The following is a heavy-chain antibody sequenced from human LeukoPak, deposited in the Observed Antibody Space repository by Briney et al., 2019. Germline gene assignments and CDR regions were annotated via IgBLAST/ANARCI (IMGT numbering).Heavy chain of an antibody. D-gene: IGHD3-3*01. CDR1: GFTFGDYA. V-gene: IGHV3-49*04. CDR2: IGSKAYGGTT. CDR3: TRDRIASSIFGVVISPPDY. Sequence: RSLRLSCTASGFTFGDYAMSWVRPAPGKGLEWVGFIGSKAYGGTTEYAASVKGRFTISRDDSKSIAYLQMNSLKTEDTAVYYCTRDRIASSIFGVVISPPDYWGQGTLVTVSS. J-gene: IGHJ4*02.